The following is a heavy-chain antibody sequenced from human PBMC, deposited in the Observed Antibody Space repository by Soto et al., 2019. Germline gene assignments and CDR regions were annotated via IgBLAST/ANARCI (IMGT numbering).Heavy chain of an antibody. Sequence: QVQLVQSGAEVKKPGSSVKVSCKASGGTFSSYTISWVRQAPGQGLEWMGRIIPILGIANYAQKFQGRVTITADKSTSTAYMELSSLRSEDTAVYYWARDPYYGDYGGYWGQGTLVTVSS. CDR1: GGTFSSYT. CDR3: ARDPYYGDYGGY. J-gene: IGHJ4*02. CDR2: IIPILGIA. V-gene: IGHV1-69*08. D-gene: IGHD4-17*01.